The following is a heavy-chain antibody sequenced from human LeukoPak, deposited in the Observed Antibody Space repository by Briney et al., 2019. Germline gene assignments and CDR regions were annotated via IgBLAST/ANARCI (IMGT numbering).Heavy chain of an antibody. V-gene: IGHV2-5*01. CDR1: GASISTFY. Sequence: TLSLTCTVSGASISTFYWTWIRQPPGKGLEWLALIYWNDDKRYSPSLKSKLTITKDTSKNQVVLTMTSMDPVDTGTYYCAHTQSYGDYVSWYFDLWGRGTLVTVSS. CDR3: AHTQSYGDYVSWYFDL. J-gene: IGHJ2*01. CDR2: IYWNDDK. D-gene: IGHD4-17*01.